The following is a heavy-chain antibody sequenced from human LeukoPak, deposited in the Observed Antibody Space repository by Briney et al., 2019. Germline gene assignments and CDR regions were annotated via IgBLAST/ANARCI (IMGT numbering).Heavy chain of an antibody. V-gene: IGHV3-30-3*01. CDR3: ARDIMGAMSY. Sequence: GGSLRLSCAASGFTFSSYAMHWVRQAPGKGLEWVAVISYGGSNKYYADSVKGRFTISRDNSKNTLYLQMNSLRAEDTAVYYCARDIMGAMSYWGQGTLVTVSS. J-gene: IGHJ4*02. D-gene: IGHD1-26*01. CDR2: ISYGGSNK. CDR1: GFTFSSYA.